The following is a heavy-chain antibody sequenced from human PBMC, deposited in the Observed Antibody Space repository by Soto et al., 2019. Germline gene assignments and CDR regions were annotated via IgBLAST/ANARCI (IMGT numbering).Heavy chain of an antibody. CDR3: ARQAGNHGFWFDP. V-gene: IGHV4-39*01. Sequence: TSETLSLTCTVSGGSISSSSYYWGWIRQPPGKGLERIGSIYYSGSTYYNPSLKSRVTISVDTSKNQFSLKLSSVTAADTAVYYCARQAGNHGFWFDPWGQGTLVTVSS. CDR2: IYYSGST. J-gene: IGHJ5*02. CDR1: GGSISSSSYY.